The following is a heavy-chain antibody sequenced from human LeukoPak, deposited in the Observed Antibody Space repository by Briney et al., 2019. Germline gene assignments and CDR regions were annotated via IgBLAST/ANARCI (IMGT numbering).Heavy chain of an antibody. CDR2: INWNGGST. D-gene: IGHD3-9*01. CDR1: GFTFSSYG. CDR3: ARARSTGYYVADY. V-gene: IGHV3-20*04. J-gene: IGHJ4*02. Sequence: PGGSLRLSCAASGFTFSSYGMHWVRQAPGKGLEWVSGINWNGGSTGYADSVKGRFTISRDNAKNSLYLQMNSLRAEDTALYYCARARSTGYYVADYWGQGTLVTVSS.